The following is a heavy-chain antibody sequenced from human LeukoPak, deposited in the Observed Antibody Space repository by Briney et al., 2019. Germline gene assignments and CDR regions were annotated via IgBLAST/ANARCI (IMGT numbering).Heavy chain of an antibody. D-gene: IGHD2-15*01. J-gene: IGHJ4*02. V-gene: IGHV3-30-3*01. CDR3: AREGCSGGSCYSYYFDY. CDR1: GFTFSSYA. Sequence: GGSLRLSCAASGFTFSSYAMHGVRQAPGKGLEWVAVISYDGSNKYYADSVKGRFTISRDNSKNTLYLQMNSLRAEDTAVYYCAREGCSGGSCYSYYFDYWGQGTLVTVSS. CDR2: ISYDGSNK.